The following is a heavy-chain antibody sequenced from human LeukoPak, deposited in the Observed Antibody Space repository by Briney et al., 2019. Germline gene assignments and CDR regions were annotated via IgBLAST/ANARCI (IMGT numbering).Heavy chain of an antibody. D-gene: IGHD1-26*01. Sequence: VQVSCKGCGGTFSHYAISWVRPPRGQGVEWVGRIIPIFGTANYAQKLQGRVTTTTDESTSTAYMELSSLRSEDTAVYYCARATPRMGHYYYYYMDVWGKGTTVTVSS. CDR1: GGTFSHYA. CDR3: ARATPRMGHYYYYYMDV. V-gene: IGHV1-69*05. J-gene: IGHJ6*03. CDR2: IIPIFGTA.